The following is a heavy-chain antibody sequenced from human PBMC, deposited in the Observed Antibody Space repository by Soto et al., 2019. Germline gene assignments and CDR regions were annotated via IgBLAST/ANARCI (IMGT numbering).Heavy chain of an antibody. CDR2: IYPGGVNSYAT. Sequence: ASVKVSCKAIGYSFTSHYIHWVRQAPGQGLEWMGTIYPGGVNSYATAYAASVKGRFTISRDDSKNTAYLQMNSLKTEDTAVYYCTRPAGYDFWSGYSSYYYYYGMDVWGQGTTVTVSS. CDR3: TRPAGYDFWSGYSSYYYYYGMDV. D-gene: IGHD3-3*01. CDR1: GYSFTSHY. V-gene: IGHV3-73*01. J-gene: IGHJ6*02.